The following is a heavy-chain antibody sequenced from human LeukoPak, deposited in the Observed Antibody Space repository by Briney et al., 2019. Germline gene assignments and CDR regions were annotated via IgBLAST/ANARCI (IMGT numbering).Heavy chain of an antibody. D-gene: IGHD2-2*01. J-gene: IGHJ4*02. CDR2: ISADGDDT. CDR3: ARGDQLPSDFDY. Sequence: GGSLRLSCAASGMTFSSYGMNWVRLAPGKRLEWVSAISADGDDTYYGDSVRGRFAVSRDNSMNTLYLQMNSLRAEDTAVYYCARGDQLPSDFDYWGQGTLVTVSS. CDR1: GMTFSSYG. V-gene: IGHV3-23*01.